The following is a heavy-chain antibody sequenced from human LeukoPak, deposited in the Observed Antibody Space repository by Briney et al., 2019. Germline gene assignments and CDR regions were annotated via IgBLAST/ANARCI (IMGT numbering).Heavy chain of an antibody. CDR2: INPNSGGT. CDR3: ARTRLLWFGELLPFDY. J-gene: IGHJ4*02. V-gene: IGHV1-2*06. Sequence: ASVKVSCKASGYTFTGYYMHWVRQAPGQGLEWMGRINPNSGGTNYAQKFQGRVTMTRDTSISTAYMELSRLRSDDTAVYHCARTRLLWFGELLPFDYWGRGTLVTVSS. D-gene: IGHD3-10*01. CDR1: GYTFTGYY.